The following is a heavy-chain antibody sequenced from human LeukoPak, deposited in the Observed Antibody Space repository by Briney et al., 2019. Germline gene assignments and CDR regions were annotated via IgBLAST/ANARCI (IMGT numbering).Heavy chain of an antibody. CDR1: GYSFTSFW. V-gene: IGHV5-51*01. Sequence: NLGESLKISCKGSGYSFTSFWIGWVRQMPGKGLEWMGIIYPADSNTRYNPSFQDQVTISADKSINTAYLQWSSLKASDTAMYYCARMLERGATSAGYWGQGTPVTVSP. CDR3: ARMLERGATSAGY. CDR2: IYPADSNT. J-gene: IGHJ4*02. D-gene: IGHD1-26*01.